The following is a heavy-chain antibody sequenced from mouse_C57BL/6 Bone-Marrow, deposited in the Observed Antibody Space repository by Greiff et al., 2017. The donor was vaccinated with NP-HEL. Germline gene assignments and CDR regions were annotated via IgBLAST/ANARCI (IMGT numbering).Heavy chain of an antibody. D-gene: IGHD2-12*01. CDR2: IDPSDSYT. J-gene: IGHJ4*01. Sequence: QVQLQQPGAELVMPGASVKLSCKASGYTFTSYWMHWVKQRPGQGLEWIGEIDPSDSYTNYNQKFKGKSTLTADKSSSTAYMQLSSLTSEDSAVYYCASESYYYSMDYWGQGTSVTVSS. CDR1: GYTFTSYW. V-gene: IGHV1-69*01. CDR3: ASESYYYSMDY.